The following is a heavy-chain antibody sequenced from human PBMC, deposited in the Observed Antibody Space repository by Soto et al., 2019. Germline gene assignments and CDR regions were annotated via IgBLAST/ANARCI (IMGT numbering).Heavy chain of an antibody. CDR2: ISGSSSTI. CDR1: GFSFSVYS. Sequence: EVQLVEYGGGLVQPGGSLRLSCAASGFSFSVYSMNWVRQAPGKGLEWVSYISGSSSTIYYADSVKGRFTISRDNAKNSLYLQLSSLRDEDTAIYYCARESSGYPDSWGQGTLVTVSS. J-gene: IGHJ4*02. CDR3: ARESSGYPDS. D-gene: IGHD3-22*01. V-gene: IGHV3-48*02.